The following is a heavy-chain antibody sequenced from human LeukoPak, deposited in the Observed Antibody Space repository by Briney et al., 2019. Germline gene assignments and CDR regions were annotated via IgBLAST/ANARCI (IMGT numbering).Heavy chain of an antibody. CDR2: ISGSGGST. V-gene: IGHV3-23*01. CDR1: GFTFSSYA. CDR3: AKDLLLWFGELCSFDY. Sequence: GGSLILSCAASGFTFSSYAMSWVRQAPGKGLEWVSAISGSGGSTYYADSVKGRFTISRDNSKNTLYLQMNSLRAEDTAVYYCAKDLLLWFGELCSFDYWGQGTLVTVSS. D-gene: IGHD3-10*01. J-gene: IGHJ4*02.